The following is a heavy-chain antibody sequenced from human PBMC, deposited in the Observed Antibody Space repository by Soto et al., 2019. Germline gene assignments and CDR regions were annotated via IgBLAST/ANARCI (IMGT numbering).Heavy chain of an antibody. J-gene: IGHJ2*01. Sequence: SETLSLTCTVSGGSISSGDYYWSWIRQPPGKGLEWIGYIYYSGSTYYNPSLKSRVTISVDASKNQFSLKLSSVTAADTAVYYCARVLVSPVVVTARGYWYFDLWGRGTLVTVSS. D-gene: IGHD2-21*02. CDR3: ARVLVSPVVVTARGYWYFDL. CDR1: GGSISSGDYY. CDR2: IYYSGST. V-gene: IGHV4-30-4*01.